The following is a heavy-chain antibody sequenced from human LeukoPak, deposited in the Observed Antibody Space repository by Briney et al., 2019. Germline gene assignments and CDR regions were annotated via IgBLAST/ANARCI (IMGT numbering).Heavy chain of an antibody. CDR1: GYTFTDYY. CDR3: ARAYDGSGNLDY. V-gene: IGHV1-2*02. D-gene: IGHD3-22*01. CDR2: IYPNRGGT. Sequence: ASVKVSCKGSGYTFTDYYMHWVRQAPGQGLEWMGWIYPNRGGTNYAQKFQGRVTMTRDTSINTAYMELSRLRSDDTAVYYCARAYDGSGNLDYWGQGTLVTVSS. J-gene: IGHJ4*02.